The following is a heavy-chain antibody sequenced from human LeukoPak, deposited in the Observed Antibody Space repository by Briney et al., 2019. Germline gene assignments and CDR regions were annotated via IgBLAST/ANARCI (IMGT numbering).Heavy chain of an antibody. J-gene: IGHJ6*03. CDR3: ARGAYYYDSSGYSRHYYYMDV. Sequence: ASVKVSCKASGYTFTSYYMHWVRQAPGQGLEWMGIINPSGGGTSYAQKFQGRVTMTRDTSTSTVYMALSSLRSEDTAVYYCARGAYYYDSSGYSRHYYYMDVWGKGTTVTISS. V-gene: IGHV1-46*01. CDR2: INPSGGGT. D-gene: IGHD3-22*01. CDR1: GYTFTSYY.